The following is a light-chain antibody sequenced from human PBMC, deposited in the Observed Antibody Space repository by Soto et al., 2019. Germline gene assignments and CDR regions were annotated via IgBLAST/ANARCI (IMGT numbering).Light chain of an antibody. CDR3: QQRRKWPLT. CDR1: QSVGSD. V-gene: IGKV3-11*01. J-gene: IGKJ4*01. Sequence: EIVLTQSPATLSVSPGERATLSCRASQSVGSDLAWYQQKPGQAPRLLIYDASNRATGIPARFSGSGSGTDFTLTISSLEPEDFAVYYCQQRRKWPLTFGGGTKVDIK. CDR2: DAS.